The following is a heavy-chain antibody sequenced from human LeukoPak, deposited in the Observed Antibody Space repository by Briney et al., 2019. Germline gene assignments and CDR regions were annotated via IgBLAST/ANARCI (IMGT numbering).Heavy chain of an antibody. CDR3: ARGRGSYYYYLDY. CDR2: INHSGST. Sequence: SETLSLTCTVSGYSISSGYYWSWIRQPPGKGLEWIGEINHSGSTNYNPSLKSRVTISVDTSKNQFSLKLSSVTAADTAVYYCARGRGSYYYYLDYWGQGTLVTVSS. CDR1: GYSISSGYY. D-gene: IGHD1-26*01. J-gene: IGHJ4*02. V-gene: IGHV4-38-2*02.